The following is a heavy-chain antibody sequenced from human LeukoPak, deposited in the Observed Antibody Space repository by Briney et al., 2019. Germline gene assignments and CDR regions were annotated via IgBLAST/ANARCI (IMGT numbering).Heavy chain of an antibody. J-gene: IGHJ3*02. CDR3: ARVARDAFDI. V-gene: IGHV4-30-4*01. Sequence: TLSLTCNVSGGSISSGDYHWSWIRQPPGKGLEWIGYIYYTGSTYHNPSLKSRVTISVVTSKIQFSLKLSSVTAADTAVYYCARVARDAFDIWGQGTMVTVSS. D-gene: IGHD5-12*01. CDR2: IYYTGST. CDR1: GGSISSGDYH.